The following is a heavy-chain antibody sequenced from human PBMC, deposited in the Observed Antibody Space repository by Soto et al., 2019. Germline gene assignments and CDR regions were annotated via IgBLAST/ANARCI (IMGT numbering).Heavy chain of an antibody. J-gene: IGHJ4*02. Sequence: SETLSLTCAVSGGSISSSNWWSWVRQPPGKGLEWIGDIYHSGSTNYNTSLKSRVTISVDTSKSQFSLNLSFVTAADTAVYYCATMGTPATGLYFFDYWGQGSLVTVSS. V-gene: IGHV4-4*02. CDR3: ATMGTPATGLYFFDY. D-gene: IGHD2-15*01. CDR2: IYHSGST. CDR1: GGSISSSNW.